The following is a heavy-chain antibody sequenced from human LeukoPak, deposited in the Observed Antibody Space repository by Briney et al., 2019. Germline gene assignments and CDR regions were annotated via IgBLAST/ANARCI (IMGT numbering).Heavy chain of an antibody. V-gene: IGHV1-8*02. CDR1: GYTFTGYY. Sequence: ASVKVSCKASGYTFTGYYMHWVRQATGQGLEWMGWMNPNSGNTGYAQKFQGRVTMTRNTSISTAYMELSSLRSEDTAVYYCARGGLYYGSGSYYRRSWFDPWGQGTLVTVSS. D-gene: IGHD3-10*01. CDR3: ARGGLYYGSGSYYRRSWFDP. CDR2: MNPNSGNT. J-gene: IGHJ5*02.